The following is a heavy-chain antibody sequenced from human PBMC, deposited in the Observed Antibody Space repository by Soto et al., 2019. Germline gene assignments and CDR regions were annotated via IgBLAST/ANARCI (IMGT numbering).Heavy chain of an antibody. CDR2: IYSGGST. CDR3: ARGYHYYYYMDV. CDR1: GFTVSSNY. J-gene: IGHJ6*03. Sequence: GESLKISCAASGFTVSSNYMSWVRQAPGKGLEWVSVIYSGGSTYYADSVKGRFTISRDNSKNTLYLQMNSLRAEDTAVYYCARGYHYYYYMDVWGKGTTVTVSS. V-gene: IGHV3-66*01.